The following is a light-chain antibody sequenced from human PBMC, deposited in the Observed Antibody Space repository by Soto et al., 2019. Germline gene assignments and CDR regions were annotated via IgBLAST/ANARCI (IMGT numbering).Light chain of an antibody. CDR1: QSVDSSY. CDR3: QQYGSSPWT. J-gene: IGKJ1*01. Sequence: EIVLTQSPGTLSLSPGERATLSCRASQSVDSSYLAWYQQKPGQAPRLLIYTASTRATGIPDRFSGSGSGTDFTLTISRLEPEDFAVYYCQQYGSSPWTFGQGTKAEI. CDR2: TAS. V-gene: IGKV3-20*01.